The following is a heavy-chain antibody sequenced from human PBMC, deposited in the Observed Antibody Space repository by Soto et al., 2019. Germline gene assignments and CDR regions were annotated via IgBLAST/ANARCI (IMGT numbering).Heavy chain of an antibody. CDR1: GFAFSSYS. V-gene: IGHV3-21*06. CDR2: ITIRSSYI. J-gene: IGHJ4*02. D-gene: IGHD6-19*01. Sequence: EVQLVESGGGLVKPGGSLRLSCAASGFAFSSYSMNWVRQAPGKGLEWVAFITIRSSYIYYADSVRGRFTISRDNAKNSLYLQMDGLRAEYTAVYYCARDDGWLVLDYWGQGTLVTVSS. CDR3: ARDDGWLVLDY.